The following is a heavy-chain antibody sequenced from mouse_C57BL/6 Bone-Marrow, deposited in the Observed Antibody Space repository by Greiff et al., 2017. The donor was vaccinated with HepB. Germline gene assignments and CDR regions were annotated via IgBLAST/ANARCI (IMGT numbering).Heavy chain of an antibody. CDR2: IYPGGGYT. V-gene: IGHV1-63*01. CDR1: GYTFTNYW. J-gene: IGHJ4*01. CDR3: ARWDYGSSYCAMDY. D-gene: IGHD1-1*01. Sequence: QVHVKQSGAELVRPGTSVKMSCKASGYTFTNYWIGWAKQRPGHGLEWIGDIYPGGGYTNYNEKFKGKATLTADKSSSTAYMQFSSLTSEDSAIYYCARWDYGSSYCAMDYWGQGTSVTVSS.